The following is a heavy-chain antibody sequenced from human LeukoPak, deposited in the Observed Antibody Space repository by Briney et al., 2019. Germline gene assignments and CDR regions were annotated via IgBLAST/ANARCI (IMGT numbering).Heavy chain of an antibody. Sequence: GGSLRLSCAASGFTFSSYWMHWVRQAPGKGLVWVSRINSDGSSTSYADSVKGRFTISRDNAKNSLYLQMNSLRAEDTALYYCAKDELASIWYFDLWGRGTLVTVSS. V-gene: IGHV3-74*01. CDR3: AKDELASIWYFDL. CDR1: GFTFSSYW. J-gene: IGHJ2*01. CDR2: INSDGSST. D-gene: IGHD1-7*01.